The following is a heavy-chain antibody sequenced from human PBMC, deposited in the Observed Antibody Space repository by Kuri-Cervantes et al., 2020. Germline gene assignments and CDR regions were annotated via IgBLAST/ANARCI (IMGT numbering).Heavy chain of an antibody. V-gene: IGHV3-30-3*01. D-gene: IGHD4-17*01. CDR2: ISYDGSNK. CDR1: GFTFSSYA. J-gene: IGHJ4*02. CDR3: AKDWGLR. Sequence: LSLTCAASGFTFSSYAMHWVRQAPGKGLEWVAVISYDGSNKYYANSVKGRFTISRDNSKNTLYLQMNSLRAEDTAVYYCAKDWGLRWGQGTLVTVSS.